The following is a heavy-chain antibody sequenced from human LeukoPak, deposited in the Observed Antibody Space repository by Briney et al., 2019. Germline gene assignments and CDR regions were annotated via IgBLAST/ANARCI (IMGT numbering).Heavy chain of an antibody. D-gene: IGHD4-17*01. CDR3: ASKPHYGDYGSYYYMDV. CDR2: IRYDGSNK. Sequence: PGGSLRLSCAASGFTFSSYAMSWVRQAPGKGLEWVAFIRYDGSNKYYADSVKGRFTISRDNSKNTLYLQMNSLRAEDTAVYYCASKPHYGDYGSYYYMDVWGKGTTVTVSS. J-gene: IGHJ6*03. V-gene: IGHV3-30*02. CDR1: GFTFSSYA.